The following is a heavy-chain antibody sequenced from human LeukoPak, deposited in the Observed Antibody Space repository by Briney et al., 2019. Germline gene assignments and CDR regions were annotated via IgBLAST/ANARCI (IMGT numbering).Heavy chain of an antibody. D-gene: IGHD3-3*01. V-gene: IGHV3-21*01. CDR2: ISSSSSYI. CDR1: GFTFSSYS. J-gene: IGHJ4*02. Sequence: PGGSLRLFCADSGFTFSSYSMNWVRQAPGKGLEWVSSISSSSSYIYYADSVKGRFTISRDNAKNSLYLQMNSLRAEDTAVYYCAREDTIFGVVIRYPDYWGQGTLVTVSS. CDR3: AREDTIFGVVIRYPDY.